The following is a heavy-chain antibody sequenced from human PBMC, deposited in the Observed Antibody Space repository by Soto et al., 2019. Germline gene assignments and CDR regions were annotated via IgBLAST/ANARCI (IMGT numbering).Heavy chain of an antibody. CDR2: ISGSGGST. V-gene: IGHV3-23*01. Sequence: GGSLRLSCAASGFTFSSYAMSWVRQAPGKGLEWVSAISGSGGSTYYADSVKGRFTISRDNSKITLYLQMNSLRAEDTAVYYCAKMSIGDDYYYYYMDVWGKGTTVTVSS. J-gene: IGHJ6*03. CDR3: AKMSIGDDYYYYYMDV. D-gene: IGHD6-6*01. CDR1: GFTFSSYA.